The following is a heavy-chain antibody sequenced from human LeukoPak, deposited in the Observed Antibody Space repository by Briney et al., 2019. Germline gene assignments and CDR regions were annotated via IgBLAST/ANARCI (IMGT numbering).Heavy chain of an antibody. J-gene: IGHJ3*02. Sequence: GGSLRLSCAASGFTFSSYAMHWVRQAPGKGLEWVAVISYDESNKYYADSVKGRFTISRDNSKNTLYLQMNSLRAEDTAVYYCARDRWYYYDSSDYYHDAFDIWGQGTLVTVSS. V-gene: IGHV3-30*04. D-gene: IGHD3-22*01. CDR3: ARDRWYYYDSSDYYHDAFDI. CDR2: ISYDESNK. CDR1: GFTFSSYA.